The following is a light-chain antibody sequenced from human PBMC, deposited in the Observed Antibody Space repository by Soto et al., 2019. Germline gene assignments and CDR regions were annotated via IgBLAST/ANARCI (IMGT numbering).Light chain of an antibody. CDR2: DAS. Sequence: EIVLTQSPATLSLCPGERATLSCRASQSVSSYLAWYQQKPGQAPRLLIYDASNRATGIPARFSGSGSGTDFTLTISSLEPEDFAVYYCQQRGNWPRTFGQGTKLEIK. J-gene: IGKJ2*01. V-gene: IGKV3-11*01. CDR1: QSVSSY. CDR3: QQRGNWPRT.